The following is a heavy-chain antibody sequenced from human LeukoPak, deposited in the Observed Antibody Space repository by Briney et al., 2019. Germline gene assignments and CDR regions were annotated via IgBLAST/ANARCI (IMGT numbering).Heavy chain of an antibody. V-gene: IGHV3-30*03. CDR2: ISYDGSNK. D-gene: IGHD3-10*01. CDR3: TIAGSYRFDY. CDR1: GFTFSSYG. J-gene: IGHJ4*02. Sequence: PGGSLRLSCAASGFTFSSYGMHWVRQAPGKGLEWVAVISYDGSNKYYADSVKGRFTISRDNSKNTLYLQMNSLRAEDTAVYYCTIAGSYRFDYWGQGTLVTVSP.